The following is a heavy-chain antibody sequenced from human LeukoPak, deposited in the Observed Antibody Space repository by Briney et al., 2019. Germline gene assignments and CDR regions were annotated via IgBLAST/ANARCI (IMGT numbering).Heavy chain of an antibody. J-gene: IGHJ4*02. CDR3: AKRAGGTDRAFDY. V-gene: IGHV3-15*01. CDR2: IKSKTDGGTT. D-gene: IGHD1-7*01. CDR1: GFTFSNAW. Sequence: GGSLRLSCAASGFTFSNAWMRWVRQAPGKGLEWVGRIKSKTDGGTTDYAAPVKGRFTISRDNPKNTLFLQMDSLTGEDTAVYYCAKRAGGTDRAFDYWAQGTLVTFSS.